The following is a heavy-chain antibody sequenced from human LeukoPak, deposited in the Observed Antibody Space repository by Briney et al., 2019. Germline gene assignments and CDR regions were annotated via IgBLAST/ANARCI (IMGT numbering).Heavy chain of an antibody. J-gene: IGHJ4*02. CDR3: ARGFGSGSSWPYYFDY. Sequence: NPSGGSTSYAQKFQGRVTMTRDTSTSTVYMELSSLRSEDTAVYYCARGFGSGSSWPYYFDYWGQGTLVTVSS. D-gene: IGHD6-13*01. V-gene: IGHV1-46*01. CDR2: NPSGGST.